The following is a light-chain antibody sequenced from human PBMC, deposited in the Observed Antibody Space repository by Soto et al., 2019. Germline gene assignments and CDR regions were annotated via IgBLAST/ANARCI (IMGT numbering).Light chain of an antibody. CDR1: SSDVGDYNF. V-gene: IGLV2-14*01. Sequence: QSVLTQPASVSGSPGQSITISCTATSSDVGDYNFVSWYQPHPGKAPKLLIYEVSYRPSGVSNRFSGSKSGNTASLTISGLQADDEADYYCSSYTIITTPFVFGTGTKLTVL. J-gene: IGLJ1*01. CDR3: SSYTIITTPFV. CDR2: EVS.